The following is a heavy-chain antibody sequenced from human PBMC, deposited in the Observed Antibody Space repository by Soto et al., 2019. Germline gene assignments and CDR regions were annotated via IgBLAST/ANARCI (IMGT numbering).Heavy chain of an antibody. V-gene: IGHV3-23*01. D-gene: IGHD2-15*01. J-gene: IGHJ4*02. Sequence: QPGGSLRLSCAASGFTFSSNAMSWVRQGPGKGLEWVSAIGGSGTSTYYADSVRGRFTISRDNSKNTLYLQMNSLRAEDTAVYYCAKDGRGGTWDYWGQGTLVTVSS. CDR3: AKDGRGGTWDY. CDR2: IGGSGTST. CDR1: GFTFSSNA.